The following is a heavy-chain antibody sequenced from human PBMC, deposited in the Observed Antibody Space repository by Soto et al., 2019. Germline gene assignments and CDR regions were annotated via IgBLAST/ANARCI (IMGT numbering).Heavy chain of an antibody. CDR1: GFTFDDYG. CDR2: INWNGGSS. V-gene: IGHV3-20*04. D-gene: IGHD3-22*01. CDR3: ARVLSTMIVVAPNYFDY. J-gene: IGHJ4*02. Sequence: PGGSLRLSCATSGFTFDDYGMSWVRQTPGRGLEWVSGINWNGGSSGYADSVKGRFTISRDNAKNSLYLQMSSLRAEDTALYYCARVLSTMIVVAPNYFDYWGQGTLVTVSS.